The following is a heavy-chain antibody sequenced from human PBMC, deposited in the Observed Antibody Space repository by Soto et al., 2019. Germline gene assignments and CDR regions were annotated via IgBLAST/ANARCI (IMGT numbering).Heavy chain of an antibody. D-gene: IGHD5-12*01. CDR2: FYYSGST. V-gene: IGHV4-39*01. Sequence: SETLSLTCTVSGGSISSSSYYWGWIRQPPGKCLEWIGSFYYSGSTYFNPSLKSRVTLSVDTSKNQFSLKLSSVTAADTVVYYCARLSGYDYGRWFDPWGQGTLVTVSS. CDR3: ARLSGYDYGRWFDP. J-gene: IGHJ5*02. CDR1: GGSISSSSYY.